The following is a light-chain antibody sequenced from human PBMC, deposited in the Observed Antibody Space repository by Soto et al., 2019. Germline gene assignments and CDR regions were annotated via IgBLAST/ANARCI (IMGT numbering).Light chain of an antibody. CDR1: QSLSTNH. J-gene: IGKJ1*01. CDR2: GTY. CDR3: QQYEGSPRT. Sequence: IVVTQPPGTLSLSPGERATLSCRASQSLSTNHLAWYQQKPGQAPRVLIYGTYSRATGIPDRFSASGSGTDFLLSIGRLEPGDSAVYYCQQYEGSPRTFGQGTKVDSK. V-gene: IGKV3-20*01.